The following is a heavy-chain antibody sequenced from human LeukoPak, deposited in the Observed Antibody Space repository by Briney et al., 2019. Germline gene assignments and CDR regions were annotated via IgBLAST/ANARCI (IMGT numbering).Heavy chain of an antibody. V-gene: IGHV3-64*01. Sequence: GGSLRLSCAASGFTFSTYAMHWVRQAPGKGLEYLSAISSSGASTFYASSVRGRFTISRDDSKSTLYLQMGSLSAEDMAVYYCARDQSPTTVTTCDYWGQGTLVTVSS. CDR2: ISSSGAST. CDR1: GFTFSTYA. J-gene: IGHJ4*02. D-gene: IGHD4-17*01. CDR3: ARDQSPTTVTTCDY.